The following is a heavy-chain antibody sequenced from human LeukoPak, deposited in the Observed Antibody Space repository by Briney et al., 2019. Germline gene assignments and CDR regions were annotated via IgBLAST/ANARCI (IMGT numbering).Heavy chain of an antibody. J-gene: IGHJ4*02. CDR3: ARSQEMATIPFDY. Sequence: PSETLSLTCAVYGGSFSGYYWTWIRQPPGKGLKWIAYIYSSGSTNYNPSLKSRVTISVDTSKNQFSLKLRSVTAADTAVYYCARSQEMATIPFDYWGQGTLVTVSS. CDR2: IYSSGST. V-gene: IGHV4-59*08. D-gene: IGHD5-24*01. CDR1: GGSFSGYY.